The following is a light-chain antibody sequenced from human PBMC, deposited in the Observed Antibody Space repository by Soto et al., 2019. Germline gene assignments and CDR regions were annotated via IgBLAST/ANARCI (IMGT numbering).Light chain of an antibody. J-gene: IGKJ1*01. Sequence: EIVMTQSPATLSVSPGERVTLSCRASESVSTNLAWYQQKAGQAPRLLIYGASTRATGIPARFSGSGSGTDFTLTISRLEPEDFAVYYCQHYYTSYTTFGQGTKVDIK. CDR3: QHYYTSYTT. CDR2: GAS. CDR1: ESVSTN. V-gene: IGKV3-15*01.